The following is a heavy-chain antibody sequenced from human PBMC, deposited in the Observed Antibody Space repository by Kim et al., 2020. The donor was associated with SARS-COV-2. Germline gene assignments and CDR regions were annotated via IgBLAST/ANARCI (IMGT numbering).Heavy chain of an antibody. J-gene: IGHJ5*02. Sequence: SETLSLTCTVSGDSVGNSNYFWGWMRQPPGKGPEWIATIYYTGTSYYNPSFESRVTISLDTSKNQFSLNMASVTTADTADYYCARVIHQGGYDPWGQGTL. CDR1: GDSVGNSNYF. D-gene: IGHD6-13*01. CDR2: IYYTGTS. V-gene: IGHV4-39*07. CDR3: ARVIHQGGYDP.